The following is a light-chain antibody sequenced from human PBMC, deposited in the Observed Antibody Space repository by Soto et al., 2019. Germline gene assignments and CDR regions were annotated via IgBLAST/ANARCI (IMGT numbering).Light chain of an antibody. Sequence: DIHMTQSPSTLSASVGDRVTITCRASQSINNWLAWYQQKPGKAPDLLIFDASSLESGVRSRFSGSGSGTEFTLTISSLQPDDFATYYCQQYYSFSWTFGQGTKVQIQ. J-gene: IGKJ1*01. CDR1: QSINNW. CDR2: DAS. CDR3: QQYYSFSWT. V-gene: IGKV1-5*01.